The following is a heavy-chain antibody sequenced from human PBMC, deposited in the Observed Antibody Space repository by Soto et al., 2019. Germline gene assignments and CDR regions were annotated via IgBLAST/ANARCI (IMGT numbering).Heavy chain of an antibody. D-gene: IGHD6-19*01. Sequence: GASVKVSCKASGYTFTSYYMHWVRQAPGQGLEWMGIINPSGGSTSYAQKFQGRVTMTRDTSTSTAYMELSSLRSEDTAVYYCARSAVAGKSILDWGQGTLVTVSS. CDR1: GYTFTSYY. CDR3: ARSAVAGKSILD. CDR2: INPSGGST. V-gene: IGHV1-46*01. J-gene: IGHJ4*02.